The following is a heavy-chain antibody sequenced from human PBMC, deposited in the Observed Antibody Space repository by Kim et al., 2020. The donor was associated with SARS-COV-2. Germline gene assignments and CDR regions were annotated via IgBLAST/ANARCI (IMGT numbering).Heavy chain of an antibody. CDR2: ISGSGGST. CDR1: GFTFSSYA. CDR3: AKTGPILDYGDYEEKDYYYLDG. Sequence: GGSLRLSCAASGFTFSSYAMSWVRQAPGKGLEWVSAISGSGGSTYYADSVKGRFTISRDNSKNTLYLQMNSLRAEDTAVYYCAKTGPILDYGDYEEKDYYYLDGWGEGTTVTVSS. V-gene: IGHV3-23*01. D-gene: IGHD4-17*01. J-gene: IGHJ6*03.